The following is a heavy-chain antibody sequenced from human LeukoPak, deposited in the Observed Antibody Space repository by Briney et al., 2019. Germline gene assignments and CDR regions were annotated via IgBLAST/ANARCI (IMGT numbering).Heavy chain of an antibody. D-gene: IGHD6-13*01. V-gene: IGHV4-39*07. Sequence: SETLSLTCTVSGGSISSSSYYWGWIRQSPGKGLEWIGSIYYSGSTYYNPSLKSRVTISVDTSRNQFSLKLSSVTAADTAVYYCARTIAAACRTIYYWGQGTLVTVSS. CDR1: GGSISSSSYY. CDR2: IYYSGST. J-gene: IGHJ4*02. CDR3: ARTIAAACRTIYY.